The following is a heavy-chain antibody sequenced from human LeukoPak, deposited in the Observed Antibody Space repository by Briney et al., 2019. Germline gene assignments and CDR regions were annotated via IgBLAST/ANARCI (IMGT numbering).Heavy chain of an antibody. Sequence: ASVKVSCKASGYTFTGYYMHWVRQAPGQGLEWMGWINPNSGGTNYAQKFQGRVTMIRDTSISTAYMELSRLRSDDTAVYYCASDIVVVPAEAFDIWGQGTMVTVSS. CDR2: INPNSGGT. J-gene: IGHJ3*02. D-gene: IGHD2-2*01. CDR1: GYTFTGYY. CDR3: ASDIVVVPAEAFDI. V-gene: IGHV1-2*02.